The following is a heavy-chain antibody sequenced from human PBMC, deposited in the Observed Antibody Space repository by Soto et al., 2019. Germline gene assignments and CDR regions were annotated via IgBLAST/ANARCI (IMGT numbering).Heavy chain of an antibody. J-gene: IGHJ6*02. CDR1: GFTFSSYW. CDR3: ARTISRYCSGGSCYYYGMDV. CDR2: IKQDGSEK. V-gene: IGHV3-7*05. Sequence: EVQLVESGGGLVQPGGSLRLSCAASGFTFSSYWMSWVRQAPGKGLEWVANIKQDGSEKYYVDSVKGRFTISRDNAKNSLYLHMNSLRAEDTAVYYCARTISRYCSGGSCYYYGMDVWGQGTTVTVSS. D-gene: IGHD2-15*01.